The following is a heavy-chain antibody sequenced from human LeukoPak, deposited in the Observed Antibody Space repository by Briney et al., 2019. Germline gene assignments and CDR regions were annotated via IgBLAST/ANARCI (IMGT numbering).Heavy chain of an antibody. V-gene: IGHV3-23*01. CDR3: AKQLGYCSDGSCYFPY. D-gene: IGHD2-15*01. CDR1: GFTFSSYN. Sequence: GGSLRLSCAASGFTFSSYNMNWVRQAPGKGLEWVSAISNNGGYTYYADSVQGRFTISRDNSKSTLCLQMNSLRAEDTAVYYCAKQLGYCSDGSCYFPYWGQGTLVTVSS. CDR2: ISNNGGYT. J-gene: IGHJ4*02.